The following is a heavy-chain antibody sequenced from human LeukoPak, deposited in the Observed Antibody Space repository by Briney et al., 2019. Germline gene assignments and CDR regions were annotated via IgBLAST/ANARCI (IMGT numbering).Heavy chain of an antibody. CDR2: IYYSGST. CDR1: GGSISSGGYY. V-gene: IGHV4-39*07. Sequence: NPSQTLSLTCTVSGGSISSGGYYWGWIRQPPGKGLEWIGSIYYSGSTYYNPSLKSRVTISVDTSKNQFSLKLSSVTAADTAVYYCARERYGDPSVADYWGQGTLVTVSS. CDR3: ARERYGDPSVADY. J-gene: IGHJ4*02. D-gene: IGHD4-17*01.